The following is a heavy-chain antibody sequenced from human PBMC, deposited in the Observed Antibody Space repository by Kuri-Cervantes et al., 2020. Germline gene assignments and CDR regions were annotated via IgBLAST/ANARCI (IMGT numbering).Heavy chain of an antibody. CDR1: GFTFSSYG. D-gene: IGHD6-13*01. CDR3: AKGQIGQQLVLDY. V-gene: IGHV3-30*02. Sequence: GESLKISCAASGFTFSSYGMHWVRQAPGKGLEWVALIWYDGNNKYYADSVRGRITISRDNSQNTLYLQMNSLRAEDTAVYYCAKGQIGQQLVLDYWGQGTLVTVSS. J-gene: IGHJ4*02. CDR2: IWYDGNNK.